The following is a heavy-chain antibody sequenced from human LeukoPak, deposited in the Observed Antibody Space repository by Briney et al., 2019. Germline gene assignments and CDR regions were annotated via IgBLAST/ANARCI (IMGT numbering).Heavy chain of an antibody. D-gene: IGHD3-16*02. CDR3: ARSTFGGIIVIGDY. CDR2: ISYDGSSE. V-gene: IGHV3-30*03. CDR1: GFIFSSHG. J-gene: IGHJ4*02. Sequence: PGRSPRLSCAASGFIFSSHGMHWVRQAPGKGLEWVAVISYDGSSEYYADSVQGRFIISRDNSKNTLFLQMNSLRPEDTAVYYCARSTFGGIIVIGDYWGQGTLVTVS.